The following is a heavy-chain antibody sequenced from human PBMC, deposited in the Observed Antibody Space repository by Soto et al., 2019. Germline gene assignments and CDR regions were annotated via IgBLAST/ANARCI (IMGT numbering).Heavy chain of an antibody. V-gene: IGHV1-18*04. CDR2: ISAYNGNT. Sequence: QVQLVQSGAEVKKPGASVKVSCKASGYTFTSYGISWVRQAPGQGLEWMGWISAYNGNTNYAQKGQGRGTMATDTSTSKGYMELRSLRSDDTAVYYCARANLGSGWYGRDYWGQGTLVTVSS. D-gene: IGHD6-19*01. CDR3: ARANLGSGWYGRDY. J-gene: IGHJ4*02. CDR1: GYTFTSYG.